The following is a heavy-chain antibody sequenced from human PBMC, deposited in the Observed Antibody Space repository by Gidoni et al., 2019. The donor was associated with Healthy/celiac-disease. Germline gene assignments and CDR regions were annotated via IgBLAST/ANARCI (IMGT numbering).Heavy chain of an antibody. J-gene: IGHJ1*01. CDR1: GGSFSGYY. CDR2: INHSGST. CDR3: ARGNGYKH. Sequence: QVQLQQWGAGLLKPSETLSLTCAVYGGSFSGYYWSWIRQPTGKGLEWIGEINHSGSTNYNPSLKSRVTISVDTSKNQFSLKLSSVTAADTAVYYCARGNGYKHWGQGTLVTVSS. D-gene: IGHD5-12*01. V-gene: IGHV4-34*01.